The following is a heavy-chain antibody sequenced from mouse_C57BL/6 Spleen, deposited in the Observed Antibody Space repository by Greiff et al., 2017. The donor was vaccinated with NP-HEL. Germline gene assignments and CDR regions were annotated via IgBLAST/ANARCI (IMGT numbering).Heavy chain of an antibody. J-gene: IGHJ2*01. CDR2: ISSGGSYT. D-gene: IGHD1-1*01. CDR1: GFTFSSYG. CDR3: ARHETVVAPYYFDY. V-gene: IGHV5-6*02. Sequence: EVKLVESGGDLVKPGGSLKLSCAASGFTFSSYGMSWVRQTPDKRLEWVATISSGGSYTYYPDSVKGRFTISRDNAKNTLYLQMSSLKSEDTAMYYCARHETVVAPYYFDYWGQGTTLTVSS.